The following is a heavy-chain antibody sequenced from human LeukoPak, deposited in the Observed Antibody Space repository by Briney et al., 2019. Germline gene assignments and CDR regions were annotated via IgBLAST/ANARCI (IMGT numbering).Heavy chain of an antibody. CDR2: IYHSGST. J-gene: IGHJ5*02. D-gene: IGHD6-13*01. CDR1: GYSISSGYY. Sequence: SETLSLTCAVSGYSISSGYYWGWIRQPPGKGLEWIGSIYHSGSTYYNPSLKSRVTISVDTSKNQFSLKLSSVTAADTAVYYCARTTVNIAAAGTNYNWFDPWGQGTLVTVSS. CDR3: ARTTVNIAAAGTNYNWFDP. V-gene: IGHV4-38-2*01.